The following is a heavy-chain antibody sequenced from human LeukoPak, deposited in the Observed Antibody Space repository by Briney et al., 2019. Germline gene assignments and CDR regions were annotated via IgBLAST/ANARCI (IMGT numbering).Heavy chain of an antibody. CDR3: ARDSEDTTMGPGY. CDR2: IIPIFGTA. D-gene: IGHD5-18*01. Sequence: SVKVSCKASGGTFSSYAISWVRQAPGQGLEWMGGIIPIFGTANYAQKFQGRVTITADESTSTAYMELSSLRSEDTAVYYCARDSEDTTMGPGYWGQGTLVTVSS. V-gene: IGHV1-69*13. CDR1: GGTFSSYA. J-gene: IGHJ4*02.